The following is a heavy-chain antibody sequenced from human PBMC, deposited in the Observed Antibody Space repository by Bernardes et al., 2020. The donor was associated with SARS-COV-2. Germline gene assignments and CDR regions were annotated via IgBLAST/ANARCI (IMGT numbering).Heavy chain of an antibody. CDR2: ISYDGSNK. CDR3: AGGSGEAVYYYYYGMDV. D-gene: IGHD3-10*01. Sequence: GGSLRLSCAASGFTFSSYGMHWVRQAPGKGLEWVAVISYDGSNKYYADSVKGRFTISRDNSKNTLYLHMNSLRAEDTAVYYCAGGSGEAVYYYYYGMDVWGQGTTVTVSS. CDR1: GFTFSSYG. V-gene: IGHV3-30*03. J-gene: IGHJ6*02.